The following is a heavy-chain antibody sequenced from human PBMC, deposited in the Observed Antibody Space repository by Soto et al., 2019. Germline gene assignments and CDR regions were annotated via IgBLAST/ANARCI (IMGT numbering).Heavy chain of an antibody. CDR2: IIPIFGTA. J-gene: IGHJ4*02. CDR3: ARSVGYYYDSSGYYKLDY. V-gene: IGHV1-69*13. CDR1: GGTFSSYA. Sequence: SVKVSCKASGGTFSSYAISWVRQAPGQGLEWMGGIIPIFGTANYAQRFQGRVTITADESTSTAYMELSSLRSEDTAVYYCARSVGYYYDSSGYYKLDYWGQGTLVTVSS. D-gene: IGHD3-22*01.